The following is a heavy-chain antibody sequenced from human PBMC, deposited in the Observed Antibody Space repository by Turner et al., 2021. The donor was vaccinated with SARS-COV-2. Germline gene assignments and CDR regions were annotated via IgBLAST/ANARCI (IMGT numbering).Heavy chain of an antibody. V-gene: IGHV3-33*01. Sequence: QVQLVESGGGVVQPGRSLRISCAASGFTFSSYGMNWVRQAPGKGLEWVAVIWYDGSNKYYADSVKGRFTISRDNSKNTLYLQMNSLRAEDTAVYYCARDGSGYYDSSGYFDHWGQGTLVTVSS. D-gene: IGHD3-22*01. CDR2: IWYDGSNK. J-gene: IGHJ4*02. CDR3: ARDGSGYYDSSGYFDH. CDR1: GFTFSSYG.